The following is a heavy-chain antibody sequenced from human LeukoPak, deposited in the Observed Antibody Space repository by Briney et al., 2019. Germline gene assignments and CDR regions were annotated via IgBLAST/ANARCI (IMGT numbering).Heavy chain of an antibody. Sequence: SETLSLTCAVYGGSFSGYYWSWIRQPPGKGLEWIGEINHSGSTSYNPSLKSRVTISVDTSKNQFSLKLSSVTAADTAVYYCAREPLFSPSYYGMDVWGQGTTVTVSS. CDR1: GGSFSGYY. V-gene: IGHV4-34*01. CDR2: INHSGST. CDR3: AREPLFSPSYYGMDV. D-gene: IGHD3-3*02. J-gene: IGHJ6*02.